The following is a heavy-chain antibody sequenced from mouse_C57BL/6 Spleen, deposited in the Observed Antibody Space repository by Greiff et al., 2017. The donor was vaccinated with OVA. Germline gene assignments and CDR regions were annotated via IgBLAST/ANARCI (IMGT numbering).Heavy chain of an antibody. V-gene: IGHV1-15*01. D-gene: IGHD4-1*01. CDR2: IDPETGGT. Sequence: VQLVESGAELVRPGASVTLSCKASGYTFTDYEMHWVKQTPVHGLEWIGAIDPETGGTAYNQKFKGKAILTADKSSSTAYMELRSLTSEDSAVYYCATGTEGHYWGQGTTLTVSS. CDR3: ATGTEGHY. CDR1: GYTFTDYE. J-gene: IGHJ2*01.